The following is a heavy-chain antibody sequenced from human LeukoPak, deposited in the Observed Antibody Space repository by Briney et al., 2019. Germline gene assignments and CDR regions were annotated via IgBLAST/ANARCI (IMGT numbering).Heavy chain of an antibody. V-gene: IGHV3-74*01. CDR3: ARVPATGTAFDD. Sequence: GGSLRLSCAASRFTFSNYWMHWVRQAPGKGLVWVSRINIDGSSISYADSVKGRFTISRDNAKNTLYLQMNSLRAEDTAVYYCARVPATGTAFDDWGRGTLVTVSS. CDR2: INIDGSSI. J-gene: IGHJ4*02. CDR1: RFTFSNYW. D-gene: IGHD6-13*01.